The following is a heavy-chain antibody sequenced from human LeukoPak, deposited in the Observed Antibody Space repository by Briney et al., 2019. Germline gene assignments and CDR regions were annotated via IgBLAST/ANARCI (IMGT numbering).Heavy chain of an antibody. D-gene: IGHD5-12*01. V-gene: IGHV1-69*13. J-gene: IGHJ2*01. CDR2: IIPIFGSA. CDR1: GGTFSSYA. CDR3: AIHPYDYWYFDL. Sequence: SVKVSCKASGGTFSSYAISWVRQAPGQGLEWMGGIIPIFGSANYAQNFQGRVTITADESTSTAYMKLSSLRSGDTAVYYCAIHPYDYWYFDLWGRGTLVTVSS.